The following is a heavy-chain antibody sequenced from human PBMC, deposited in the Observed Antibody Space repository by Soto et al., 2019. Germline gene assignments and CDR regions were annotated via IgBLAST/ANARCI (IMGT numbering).Heavy chain of an antibody. Sequence: GGSLRLSCVASGFNFKKFAMAWVRQAPGEGLEWVSGISCCGGSTSYADSVKGRFSTARDDSKNTLSLQMNGLRVEDTDQYLCAKADGEQWLIPHLDNWGKGTLVTVSS. D-gene: IGHD6-19*01. CDR1: GFNFKKFA. CDR3: AKADGEQWLIPHLDN. CDR2: ISCCGGST. J-gene: IGHJ4*02. V-gene: IGHV3-23*01.